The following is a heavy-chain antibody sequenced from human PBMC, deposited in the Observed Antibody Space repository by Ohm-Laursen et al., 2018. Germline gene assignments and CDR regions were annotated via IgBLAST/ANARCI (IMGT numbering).Heavy chain of an antibody. Sequence: SETLSLTWPVSGGSISSYYWSWIRQPPGKGLEWIGYIYYSGSTNYNPSLKSRVTISVDTSKNQFSLKLSSVTAADTAVYYCARERGNMDVWGQGTTVTVSS. CDR2: IYYSGST. CDR3: ARERGNMDV. J-gene: IGHJ6*02. CDR1: GGSISSYY. V-gene: IGHV4-59*01.